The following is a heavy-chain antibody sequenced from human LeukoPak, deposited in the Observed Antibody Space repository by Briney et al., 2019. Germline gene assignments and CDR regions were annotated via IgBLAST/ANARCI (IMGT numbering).Heavy chain of an antibody. CDR3: ARGRRGYSPILRYPDYFDY. Sequence: GASVKVSCKASGYTFTGYYMHWVRQAPGRGLEWMGWINPNSGGTNYAQKFQGRVTMTRDTSISTAYMELSRLRSDDTAVYYCARGRRGYSPILRYPDYFDYWGQGTLVTVSS. CDR1: GYTFTGYY. D-gene: IGHD3-9*01. V-gene: IGHV1-2*02. J-gene: IGHJ4*02. CDR2: INPNSGGT.